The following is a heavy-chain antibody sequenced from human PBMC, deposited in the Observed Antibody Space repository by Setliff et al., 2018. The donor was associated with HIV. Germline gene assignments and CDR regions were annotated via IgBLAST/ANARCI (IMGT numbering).Heavy chain of an antibody. CDR3: ARDSPADGGNPGRFQR. Sequence: SETLSLTCTVSGDSISSGRYYWNWIRQPAGKGLDWIGHIFTSGSAFSSGTANYSPSLKSRVTISVDISKNQFSLKLTSVTAADTAMYCCARDSPADGGNPGRFQRWGQGTLVTVSS. D-gene: IGHD2-15*01. CDR2: IFTSGSA. J-gene: IGHJ1*01. CDR1: GDSISSGRYY. V-gene: IGHV4-61*09.